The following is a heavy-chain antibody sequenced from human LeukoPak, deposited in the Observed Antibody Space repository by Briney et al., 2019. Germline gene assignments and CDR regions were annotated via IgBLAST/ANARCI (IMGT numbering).Heavy chain of an antibody. D-gene: IGHD1-1*01. J-gene: IGHJ5*02. CDR1: GYTFTGYY. CDR3: AREGTDTGNWFDP. V-gene: IGHV1-2*02. CDR2: INPNSGGT. Sequence: GASVKVSCKASGYTFTGYYMHWVRQAPGQGLEWMGWINPNSGGTNYAQKFQGRVTMTRDTSISTAYMELSRLRSDDTAVYYCAREGTDTGNWFDPWGQGTLVTVSS.